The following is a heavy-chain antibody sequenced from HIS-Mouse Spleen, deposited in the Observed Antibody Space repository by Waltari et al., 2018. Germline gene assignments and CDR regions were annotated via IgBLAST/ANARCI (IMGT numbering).Heavy chain of an antibody. D-gene: IGHD3-10*01. Sequence: QLQLQESGPGLVKPSATLSLTSTVSGASISSSRYYWGWSRQPPGQGLEWVAVIAYDGSNKYYADSVKGRFTISRDNSKNTLYLQMNSLRAEDTAVYYCAREGDLWGQGTLVTVSS. CDR1: GASISSSR. V-gene: IGHV3-30-3*01. J-gene: IGHJ4*02. CDR3: AREGDL. CDR2: IAYDGSNK.